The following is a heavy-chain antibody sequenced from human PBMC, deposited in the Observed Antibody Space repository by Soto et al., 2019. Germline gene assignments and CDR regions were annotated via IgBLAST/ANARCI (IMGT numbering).Heavy chain of an antibody. J-gene: IGHJ6*02. CDR1: GGTFSSYA. V-gene: IGHV1-69*13. Sequence: SVKVSCKASGGTFSSYAISWVRQAPGQGLELMGGIIPIFGTANYAQKFQGRVTITADESTSTAYMELSSLRSEDTAVYYCASPTVVTGPYYYYGMDVWGQGTTVTVSS. D-gene: IGHD2-15*01. CDR3: ASPTVVTGPYYYYGMDV. CDR2: IIPIFGTA.